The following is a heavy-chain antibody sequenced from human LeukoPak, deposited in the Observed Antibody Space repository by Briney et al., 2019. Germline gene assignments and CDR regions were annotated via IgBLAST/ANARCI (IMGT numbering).Heavy chain of an antibody. Sequence: QSGGSLRLSCAASGFTVSSNYMSWVRQAPGKGLEWVSVIYSGGSTYYADSVKGRFTISRDNSKNTLYLQMNSLRAEDTAVYYCAKDLMALGYYYYGMDVWGQGTTVTVSS. V-gene: IGHV3-53*05. CDR3: AKDLMALGYYYYGMDV. CDR1: GFTVSSNY. J-gene: IGHJ6*02. D-gene: IGHD2-8*01. CDR2: IYSGGST.